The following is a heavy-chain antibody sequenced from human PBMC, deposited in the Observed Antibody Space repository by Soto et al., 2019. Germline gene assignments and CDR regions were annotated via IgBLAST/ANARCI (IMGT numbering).Heavy chain of an antibody. Sequence: QVQLVQSGGEVKKPGASVEVSCRTSGYMFTTYGMSWVRQAPGQGLEWMAWISAYNGNKKYAQKFQGRVHMTTDTSTSTVSMELRNLTSDDTGTYFCARTGGGMAARPLEYWGQGTLVTVSS. J-gene: IGHJ4*02. D-gene: IGHD6-6*01. V-gene: IGHV1-18*04. CDR1: GYMFTTYG. CDR3: ARTGGGMAARPLEY. CDR2: ISAYNGNK.